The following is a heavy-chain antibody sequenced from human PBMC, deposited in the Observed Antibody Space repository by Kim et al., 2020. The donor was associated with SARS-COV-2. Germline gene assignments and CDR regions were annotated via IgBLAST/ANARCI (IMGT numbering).Heavy chain of an antibody. J-gene: IGHJ5*02. CDR3: ARDGYGSGSYGWFDP. V-gene: IGHV4-59*01. D-gene: IGHD3-10*01. Sequence: NPSLKSRAVQSDDTSKNQFSLKLTSVTPADTAVYFCARDGYGSGSYGWFDPWGQGTLVTVSS.